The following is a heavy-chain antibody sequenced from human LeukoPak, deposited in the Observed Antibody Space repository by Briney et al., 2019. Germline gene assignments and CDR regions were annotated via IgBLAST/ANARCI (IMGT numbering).Heavy chain of an antibody. CDR1: GYTFTSYY. CDR3: ARGYYDFWSGYHDAFDI. V-gene: IGHV1-46*01. Sequence: GASVKVSCKASGYTFTSYYMHWVRQAPGQGLEWMGIINPSGGSTSYAQKFQGRVTMTRDMSTSTVYMELSSLRSEDTAVYYCARGYYDFWSGYHDAFDIWGQGTMVTVSS. J-gene: IGHJ3*02. D-gene: IGHD3-3*01. CDR2: INPSGGST.